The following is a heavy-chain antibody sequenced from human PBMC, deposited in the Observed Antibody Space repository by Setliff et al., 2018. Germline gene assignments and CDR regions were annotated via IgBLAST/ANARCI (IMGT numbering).Heavy chain of an antibody. CDR1: GSSISSATYY. Sequence: LSLTCTVSGSSISSATYYWSWIRQPAGKGLEWIGHIYTSWSTKYNPSLNSRVTLLIDTAKNQISLRLSSVTAADTAVYFCARVTGFSYMDVWGKGTTVTVSS. CDR3: ARVTGFSYMDV. CDR2: IYTSWST. J-gene: IGHJ6*03. D-gene: IGHD3-3*01. V-gene: IGHV4-61*09.